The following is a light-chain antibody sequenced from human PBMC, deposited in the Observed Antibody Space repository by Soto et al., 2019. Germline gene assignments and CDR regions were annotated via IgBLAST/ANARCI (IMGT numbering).Light chain of an antibody. Sequence: DVQMTQSPWSLSASIGDTVTISCRASQSIGMYLNWYQQKPGNAPKLLMDAASRLQSGVPSRFSGTYSGTDFTLTINSLQFEDFATYYCQQSYVAPYTFGQGTKLEIK. CDR1: QSIGMY. CDR3: QQSYVAPYT. V-gene: IGKV1-39*01. CDR2: AAS. J-gene: IGKJ2*01.